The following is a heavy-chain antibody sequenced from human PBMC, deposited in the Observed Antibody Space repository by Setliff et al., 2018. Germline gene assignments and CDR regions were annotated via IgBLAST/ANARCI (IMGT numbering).Heavy chain of an antibody. D-gene: IGHD2-21*01. Sequence: GASVKVSCKASGYTFTSYGISWVGQAPGQGLEWMGWISAYNGNTNYAQKLQGRVTMTTDTSTRTAYMEVTSLRSDDTAVYYCATEKFPGDWGDYWGQGTLVTVS. V-gene: IGHV1-18*01. CDR3: ATEKFPGDWGDY. CDR2: ISAYNGNT. J-gene: IGHJ4*02. CDR1: GYTFTSYG.